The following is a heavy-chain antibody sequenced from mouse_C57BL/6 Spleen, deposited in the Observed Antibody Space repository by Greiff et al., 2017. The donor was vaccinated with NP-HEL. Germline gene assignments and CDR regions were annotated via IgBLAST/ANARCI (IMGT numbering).Heavy chain of an antibody. D-gene: IGHD1-1*01. CDR1: GYSITSGYY. V-gene: IGHV3-6*01. Sequence: VQLQQSGPGLVKPSQSLSLTCSVTGYSITSGYYWNWIRQFPGNKLEWMGYISYDGSNNYNPSLKNRISITRDTSKNQFFLKLNSVTTEDTATYYCARDTYGSLYFDYWGQGTTLTVSS. CDR3: ARDTYGSLYFDY. CDR2: ISYDGSN. J-gene: IGHJ2*01.